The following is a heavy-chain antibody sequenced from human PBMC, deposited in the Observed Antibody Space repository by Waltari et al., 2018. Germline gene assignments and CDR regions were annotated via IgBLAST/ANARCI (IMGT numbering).Heavy chain of an antibody. D-gene: IGHD2-2*02. V-gene: IGHV1-2*02. J-gene: IGHJ5*02. CDR2: INPNSGDT. CDR1: GYTFTGYY. CDR3: ARGCSSTSCYTYWFDP. Sequence: QVQLVQSGAEVKKPGASVKVSCKASGYTFTGYYMHWVRQAHGQGLEWMGWINPNSGDTNYAQKFQGRVTMTRDTSISTAYMELSRLRSDDTAVYYCARGCSSTSCYTYWFDPWGQGTLVTVSS.